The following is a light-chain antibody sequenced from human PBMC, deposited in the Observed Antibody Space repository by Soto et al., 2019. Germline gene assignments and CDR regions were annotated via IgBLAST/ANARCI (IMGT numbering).Light chain of an antibody. CDR1: SSDIGAGFD. CDR3: QSYENSRTGFYV. CDR2: GNP. J-gene: IGLJ1*01. Sequence: QSVLTQPPSVSGAPGQRVTISCTGSSSDIGAGFDVHWYQHLPGTAPKLLIYGNPNRPSGVPGRFSGSKSGPSASLVITGLPGEDEAYYYCQSYENSRTGFYVFGTGTKLTVL. V-gene: IGLV1-40*01.